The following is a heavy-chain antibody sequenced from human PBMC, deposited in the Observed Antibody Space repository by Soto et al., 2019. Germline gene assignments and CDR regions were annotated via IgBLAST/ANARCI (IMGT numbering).Heavy chain of an antibody. D-gene: IGHD6-13*01. Sequence: QVQLVQSGAEVKKPGASVKVSCKASGYTFTSYAMHWVRQAPGQRLEWMGWINAGNGNTKYSQKFQGRVTITRDTSASPAYMELSSLRSEDTAVYYCARGRYSSSPGTHFDYWGQGTLVTVSS. CDR1: GYTFTSYA. CDR3: ARGRYSSSPGTHFDY. V-gene: IGHV1-3*01. CDR2: INAGNGNT. J-gene: IGHJ4*02.